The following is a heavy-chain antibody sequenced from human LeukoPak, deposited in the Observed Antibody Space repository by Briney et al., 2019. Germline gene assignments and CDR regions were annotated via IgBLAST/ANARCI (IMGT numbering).Heavy chain of an antibody. D-gene: IGHD3-3*01. CDR1: GFTFSSYG. CDR2: IWYDGTNK. J-gene: IGHJ4*02. CDR3: AKGFLEWPFFDY. V-gene: IGHV3-33*06. Sequence: GGSLRLSCAASGFTFSSYGMHWVRQAPGKGLEWVAVIWYDGTNKYYADSVKGRFTISRDNSKNTLYLQMNSLRAEDTAVYYCAKGFLEWPFFDYWGQGTLVTVSS.